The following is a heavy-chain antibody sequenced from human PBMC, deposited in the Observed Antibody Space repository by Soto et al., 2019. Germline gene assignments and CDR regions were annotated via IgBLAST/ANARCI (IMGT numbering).Heavy chain of an antibody. CDR3: AKDPALAASHGID. Sequence: QVQLVESGGGVVQPGRSLRLSCAASGFTFNNYGMHWVRQAPGKGLEWVAAISNDGSHKYYADSVKGRLTISRDNSKNTVFLQMSSLRGEDTAVYYWAKDPALAASHGIDWGQGTMVTVSS. CDR1: GFTFNNYG. D-gene: IGHD6-13*01. V-gene: IGHV3-30*18. J-gene: IGHJ3*01. CDR2: ISNDGSHK.